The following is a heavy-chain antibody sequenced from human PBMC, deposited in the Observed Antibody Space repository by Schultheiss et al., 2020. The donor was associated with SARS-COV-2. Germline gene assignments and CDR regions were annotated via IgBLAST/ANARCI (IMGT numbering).Heavy chain of an antibody. CDR1: GYTFTSYA. CDR2: INPNSGGT. CDR3: ATDHRRFLGH. V-gene: IGHV1-18*01. Sequence: ASVKVSCKASGYTFTSYAMNWVRQAPGQGLEWMGWINPNSGGTNYAQKLQGRVTMTTDTSTSTAYMELRSLRSEDTAVYYCATDHRRFLGHWGQGTLVTVAS. J-gene: IGHJ4*02. D-gene: IGHD3-3*01.